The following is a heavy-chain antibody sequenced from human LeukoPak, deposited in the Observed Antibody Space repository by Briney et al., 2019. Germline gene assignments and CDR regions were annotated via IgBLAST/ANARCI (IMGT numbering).Heavy chain of an antibody. D-gene: IGHD2-15*01. Sequence: PSETLSLTCTLSGGSIRNSNYFWGWIRQPPGKGLERMGSIYYSGNTYYHPALKSRVRISLDTSKNQFSLKISSVTAADTAIYYCARGGAAVGPFDNWGQGTLVPVSS. V-gene: IGHV4-39*07. CDR1: GGSIRNSNYF. CDR3: ARGGAAVGPFDN. CDR2: IYYSGNT. J-gene: IGHJ4*02.